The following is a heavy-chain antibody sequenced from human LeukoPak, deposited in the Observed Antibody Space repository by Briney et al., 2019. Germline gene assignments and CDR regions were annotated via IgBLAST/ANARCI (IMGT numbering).Heavy chain of an antibody. Sequence: NPSQSLSLAFAVAGYSVISGYSGAGSRQPPGRGRAWIGSIYHSRSTYYNPSLKSRVTISGDKSKTQFYLKLSSVTAADTAVYYCASVGAVVAFDIWGQGTMVTVSS. CDR2: IYHSRST. V-gene: IGHV4-38-2*01. J-gene: IGHJ3*02. CDR1: GYSVISGYS. CDR3: ASVGAVVAFDI.